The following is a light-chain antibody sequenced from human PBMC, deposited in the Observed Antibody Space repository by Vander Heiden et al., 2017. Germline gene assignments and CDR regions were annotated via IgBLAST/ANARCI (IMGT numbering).Light chain of an antibody. CDR3: QQDNNWPRT. CDR2: GAS. Sequence: DIVMTQSPATLSVSPGERATLSCRASQSVSSNLAWYQQKPGQAPMLLIYGASTRATGIPAMFSGSGSGTEFTLTISSLQSEDFAVYYCQQDNNWPRTFGQGTKVEIK. J-gene: IGKJ1*01. V-gene: IGKV3-15*01. CDR1: QSVSSN.